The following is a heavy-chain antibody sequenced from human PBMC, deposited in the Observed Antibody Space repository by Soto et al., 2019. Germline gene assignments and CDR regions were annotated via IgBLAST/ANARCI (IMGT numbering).Heavy chain of an antibody. CDR2: IIPIFGTA. CDR3: ARDEEVRFLIASWNAFDI. CDR1: GGTFSSYA. V-gene: IGHV1-69*01. D-gene: IGHD3-3*01. J-gene: IGHJ3*02. Sequence: QVQLVQSGAEVKKPGSSVKVSCKASGGTFSSYAISWVRQAPGQGLEWMGGIIPIFGTANYAQKFQGRVTITAEESTNTAYMEMSRLRSEDTAVYHCARDEEVRFLIASWNAFDIRGQGTMDTVSS.